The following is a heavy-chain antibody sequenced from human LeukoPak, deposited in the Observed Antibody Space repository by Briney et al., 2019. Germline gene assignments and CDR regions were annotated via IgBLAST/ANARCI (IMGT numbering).Heavy chain of an antibody. Sequence: TGGSLRLSCAASGFTFSSYSMNWVRQAPGKGLEWVSYISSSSSTIYYADSVKGRFTISRDNAKNSLYLQMNSLRAEDAAVYYCARMYSGYERDYWGQGTLVTVSS. CDR2: ISSSSSTI. D-gene: IGHD5-12*01. V-gene: IGHV3-48*01. CDR1: GFTFSSYS. CDR3: ARMYSGYERDY. J-gene: IGHJ4*02.